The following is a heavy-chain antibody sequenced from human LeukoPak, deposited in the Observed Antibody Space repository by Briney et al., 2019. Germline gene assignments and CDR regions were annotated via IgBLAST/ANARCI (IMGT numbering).Heavy chain of an antibody. CDR1: GFTFSSYW. CDR3: ASFYCSGGSCYQYYYYYMDV. J-gene: IGHJ6*03. D-gene: IGHD2-15*01. V-gene: IGHV3-7*01. Sequence: GGSLRLSCAASGFTFSSYWMSWVRRAPGKGLEWVANIKQDGSEKYYVDSVKGRFTISRDNAKNSLYLQMNSLRAEDTAVYYCASFYCSGGSCYQYYYYYMDVWGKGTTVTISS. CDR2: IKQDGSEK.